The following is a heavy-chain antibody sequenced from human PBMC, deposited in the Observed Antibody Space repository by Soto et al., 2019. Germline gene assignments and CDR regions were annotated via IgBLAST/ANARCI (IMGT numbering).Heavy chain of an antibody. CDR1: GGSISSSSYY. CDR3: ARQRVTMIVVKTPVGDNWFDP. CDR2: IYYSGST. V-gene: IGHV4-39*01. D-gene: IGHD3-22*01. Sequence: SETLSLTCTVSGGSISSSSYYWGWIRQPPGKGLEWIGSIYYSGSTYYNPSLKSRVTISVGTSKNQFSLKLSSVTAADTAVYYCARQRVTMIVVKTPVGDNWFDPWGQGTLVTVSS. J-gene: IGHJ5*02.